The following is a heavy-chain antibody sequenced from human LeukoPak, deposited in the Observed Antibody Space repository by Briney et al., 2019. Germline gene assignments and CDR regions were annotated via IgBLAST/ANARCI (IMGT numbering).Heavy chain of an antibody. CDR1: GFTFGSYG. V-gene: IGHV3-23*01. J-gene: IGHJ1*01. Sequence: GGSLRLSCAASGFTFGSYGMSWVRQAPGKGLEWVSFITPNADRTSYADSVEGRFTISRDNPRNTLYMQTNSLRDEDTALYYCAIMHGYYDGSGYWVQWGQGTLVTVSS. D-gene: IGHD3-22*01. CDR3: AIMHGYYDGSGYWVQ. CDR2: ITPNADRT.